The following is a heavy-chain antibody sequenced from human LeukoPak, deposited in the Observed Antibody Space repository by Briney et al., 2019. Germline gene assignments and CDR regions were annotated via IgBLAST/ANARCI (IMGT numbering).Heavy chain of an antibody. J-gene: IGHJ4*02. CDR3: TSFYETN. CDR2: VNSDGSAT. CDR1: GFISTKYW. D-gene: IGHD2/OR15-2a*01. V-gene: IGHV3-74*01. Sequence: GGSLRLSCAASGFISTKYWMHWVRQAPGKGLVWVSHVNSDGSATSYADSVKGRFTISRDNAKNTVYLHMNSLRVEDTAVYYCTSFYETNWGQGTLVTVSS.